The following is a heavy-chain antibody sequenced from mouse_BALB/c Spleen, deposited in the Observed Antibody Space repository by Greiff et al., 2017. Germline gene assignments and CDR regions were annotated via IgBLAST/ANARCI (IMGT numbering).Heavy chain of an antibody. J-gene: IGHJ3*01. CDR2: ISSGSSTI. CDR3: ASLRPFAY. Sequence: EVQGVESGGGLVQPGGSRKLSCAASGFTFSSFGMHWVRQAPEKGLEWVAYISSGSSTIYYADTVKGRFTISRDNPKNTLFLQMTSLRSEDTAMYYCASLRPFAYWGQGTLVAVSA. CDR1: GFTFSSFG. V-gene: IGHV5-17*02.